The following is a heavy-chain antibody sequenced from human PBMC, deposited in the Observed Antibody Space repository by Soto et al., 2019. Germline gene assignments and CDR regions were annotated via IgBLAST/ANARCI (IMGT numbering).Heavy chain of an antibody. CDR1: GYTFTVYY. CDR3: ARDLAKGGGSAGFDY. D-gene: IGHD1-26*01. J-gene: IGHJ4*02. V-gene: IGHV1-2*02. CDR2: INPKSGGT. Sequence: QVQLVQSGAEVKKPGASVNVSCKASGYTFTVYYMHWVRQAPGQGLEWMGWINPKSGGTMYPQKFQVRGTMTWDTSISKTYMALTRLRSDDTAVYYCARDLAKGGGSAGFDYWGQGTLVTVSS.